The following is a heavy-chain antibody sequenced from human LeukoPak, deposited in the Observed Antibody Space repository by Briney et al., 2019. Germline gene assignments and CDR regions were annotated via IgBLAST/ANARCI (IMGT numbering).Heavy chain of an antibody. V-gene: IGHV1-2*02. CDR1: GYTFTGYY. CDR2: TNPNSGGT. J-gene: IGHJ6*03. D-gene: IGHD6-19*01. CDR3: AVGYSSGWYYYYYYYMDV. Sequence: ASVKVSCKASGYTFTGYYMHWVRQAPGQGLEWMGWTNPNSGGTNYAQKFQGRVTMTRDTSISTAYMELSRLRSDDTAAYYCAVGYSSGWYYYYYYYMDVWGKGTTVTVSS.